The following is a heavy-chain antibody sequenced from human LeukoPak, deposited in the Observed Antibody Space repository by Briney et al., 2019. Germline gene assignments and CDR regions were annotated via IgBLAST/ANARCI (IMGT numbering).Heavy chain of an antibody. Sequence: GGSLRLSCAASGFTFSSYSMNWVRQAPGKGLEWVSSISSSSSYIYYADSVKGQFTISRDNAKNSLYLQMNSLRAEDTAVYYCARGRPNDYGDYVGLYGMDVWGQGILVSVSS. CDR2: ISSSSSYI. J-gene: IGHJ6*02. CDR3: ARGRPNDYGDYVGLYGMDV. V-gene: IGHV3-21*01. D-gene: IGHD4-17*01. CDR1: GFTFSSYS.